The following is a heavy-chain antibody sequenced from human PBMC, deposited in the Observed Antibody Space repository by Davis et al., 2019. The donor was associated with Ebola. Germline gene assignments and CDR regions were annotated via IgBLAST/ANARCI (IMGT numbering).Heavy chain of an antibody. V-gene: IGHV4-59*01. Sequence: GSLRLSCTVSGGSISRYYWSWIRQPPGKGLEWIGYVHYSGSTNYNPSLKSRVTISVDTSKNQFSLKLISVTAADTAVYYCAGAGYSSGWNFDYWGQGTLVTVSS. CDR2: VHYSGST. J-gene: IGHJ4*02. D-gene: IGHD6-19*01. CDR1: GGSISRYY. CDR3: AGAGYSSGWNFDY.